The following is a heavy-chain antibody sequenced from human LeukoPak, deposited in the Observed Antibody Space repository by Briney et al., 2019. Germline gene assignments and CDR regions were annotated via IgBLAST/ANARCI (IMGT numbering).Heavy chain of an antibody. CDR3: ARARVIAAAGKWLVGGNYFDY. D-gene: IGHD6-13*01. Sequence: YYGDSVKGRFTISRDNAKNSLYLQMNSLRAEDTAVYYCARARVIAAAGKWLVGGNYFDYWGQGTLVTVSS. V-gene: IGHV3-21*01. J-gene: IGHJ4*02.